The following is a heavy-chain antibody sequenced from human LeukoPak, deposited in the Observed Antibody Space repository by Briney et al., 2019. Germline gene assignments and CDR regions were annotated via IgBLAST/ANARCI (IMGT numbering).Heavy chain of an antibody. CDR2: IKQDGYEK. CDR1: GFTFSGYW. J-gene: IGHJ4*02. Sequence: GGSLRLSCVASGFTFSGYWMSWVRQTPEKGLEWVANIKQDGYEKYYVDSVKGRFTISRDNAKNSLYLQMNSLRADDTAIYYCARDKIVGPTTLDYWGQGTLVTVSS. D-gene: IGHD1-26*01. V-gene: IGHV3-7*01. CDR3: ARDKIVGPTTLDY.